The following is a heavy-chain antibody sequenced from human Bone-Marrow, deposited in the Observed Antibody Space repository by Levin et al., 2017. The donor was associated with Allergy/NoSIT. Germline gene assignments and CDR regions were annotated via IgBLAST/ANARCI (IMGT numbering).Heavy chain of an antibody. Sequence: GALRLSCAASGFPYNNYAMNWIRQAPGKGLEWVSSISGSGGSKYYADSVKGRFIISRDNSQKTVFLQMNSLRGEDTAVYFCARDQFWGQYENKGDFQHWGQGTLVTVSS. CDR3: ARDQFWGQYENKGDFQH. D-gene: IGHD7-27*01. J-gene: IGHJ1*01. V-gene: IGHV3-23*01. CDR1: GFPYNNYA. CDR2: ISGSGGSK.